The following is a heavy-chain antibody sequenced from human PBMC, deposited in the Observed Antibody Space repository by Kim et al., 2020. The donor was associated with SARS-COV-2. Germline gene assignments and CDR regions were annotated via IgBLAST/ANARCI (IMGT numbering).Heavy chain of an antibody. CDR1: GGSFSGYY. CDR3: ARANILVVSAALVLGYYY. Sequence: SETLSLTCAVYGGSFSGYYWSWIRQPPGKGLEWIGEINHSGSTNYNPSLKSRVTISVDTSKNQFSLKLSSVTAADTAVYYCARANILVVSAALVLGYYY. J-gene: IGHJ6*01. V-gene: IGHV4-34*01. D-gene: IGHD2-2*01. CDR2: INHSGST.